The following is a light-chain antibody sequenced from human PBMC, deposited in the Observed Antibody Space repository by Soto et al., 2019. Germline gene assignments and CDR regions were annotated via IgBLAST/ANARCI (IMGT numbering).Light chain of an antibody. CDR1: QSVGSN. CDR2: GAS. J-gene: IGKJ1*01. V-gene: IGKV3-15*01. Sequence: EIVMTQSPATLSVSPRERATLSCRASQSVGSNLAWYQQKPGQAPRLLIYGASTRATCIPARFSGSGSGTEFTLTISSLQSEDFAIYFCQQYNNWPPDRTFGQGTKVEIK. CDR3: QQYNNWPPDRT.